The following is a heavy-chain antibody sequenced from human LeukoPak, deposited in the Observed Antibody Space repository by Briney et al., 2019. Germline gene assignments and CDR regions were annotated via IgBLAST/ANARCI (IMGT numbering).Heavy chain of an antibody. CDR2: ISSSSSYI. D-gene: IGHD5-12*01. V-gene: IGHV3-21*01. CDR1: GLTFSSSA. Sequence: PGGSLRLSCVASGLTFSSSALSWVRQAPGKGLEWVSSISSSSSYIYYADSVKGRFTISRDNAKNSLYLQMNSLRAEDTAVYYCARVLGYPDYWGQGTLVTVSS. J-gene: IGHJ4*02. CDR3: ARVLGYPDY.